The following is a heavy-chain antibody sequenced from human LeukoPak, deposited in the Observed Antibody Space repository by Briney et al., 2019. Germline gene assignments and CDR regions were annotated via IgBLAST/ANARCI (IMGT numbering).Heavy chain of an antibody. CDR3: ANQPTRNWFDP. J-gene: IGHJ5*02. D-gene: IGHD2-15*01. V-gene: IGHV3-23*01. CDR1: GFTFSCYA. CDR2: ISGSGGST. Sequence: GGSLRFSCAASGFTFSCYAMSWDPQAPGKGLKRVSAISGSGGSTYNADSVKGRFTISRDNSKNTLYLQMNSLRAEDRAVYYCANQPTRNWFDPWGQGTLVTVSS.